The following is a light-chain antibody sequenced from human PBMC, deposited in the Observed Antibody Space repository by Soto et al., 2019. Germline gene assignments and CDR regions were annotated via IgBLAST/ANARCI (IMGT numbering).Light chain of an antibody. CDR2: EVS. Sequence: QSVLTQPASVSGSPGQSITISCTGNSSDVGSYNLVSWYQQHPGKAPKLMIYEVSKRPSGVSNRFSGSKSGNTASLTISGLQAEDEADYYCCSYAAIYVFGTGTKVTVL. J-gene: IGLJ1*01. CDR3: CSYAAIYV. CDR1: SSDVGSYNL. V-gene: IGLV2-23*02.